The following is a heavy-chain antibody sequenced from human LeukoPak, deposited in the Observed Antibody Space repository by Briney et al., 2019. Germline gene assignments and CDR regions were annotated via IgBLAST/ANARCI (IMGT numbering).Heavy chain of an antibody. J-gene: IGHJ4*02. CDR2: ISSSSSYI. D-gene: IGHD3-9*01. CDR1: GFTFSSYA. V-gene: IGHV3-21*01. CDR3: ARGGDILTGYYTDY. Sequence: GGSLRLSCAASGFTFSSYAMSWVRQAPGKGLEWVPSISSSSSYIYYADSVKGRFTISRDNAKNSLYLQMNSLRAEDTAVYYCARGGDILTGYYTDYWGQGTLVTVSS.